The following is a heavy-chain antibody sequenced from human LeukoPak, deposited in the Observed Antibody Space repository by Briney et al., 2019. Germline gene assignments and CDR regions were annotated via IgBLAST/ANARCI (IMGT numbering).Heavy chain of an antibody. D-gene: IGHD2-2*01. CDR1: GGSLNSYY. V-gene: IGHV4-59*01. CDR3: ARDLRGSSCYDY. CDR2: IYYSGST. J-gene: IGHJ4*02. Sequence: PSETLSLTCAVSGGSLNSYYWSWIRQPQGKSLEWIGYIYYSGSTNYNPSLKSRVTISVDTSKNQFSLKLSSVTAADTAVYYCARDLRGSSCYDYWGQGTLVTVSS.